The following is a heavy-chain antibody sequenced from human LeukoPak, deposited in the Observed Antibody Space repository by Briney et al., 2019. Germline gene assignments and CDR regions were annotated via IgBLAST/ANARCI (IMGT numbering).Heavy chain of an antibody. D-gene: IGHD6-13*01. CDR2: IYYSGST. V-gene: IGHV4-59*01. Sequence: PSETLSLTCTVSGGSLNRYYWSWLRQPPGKGLEWIGYIYYSGSTNYNPSLKSRVTISVDTSKNQFSLRLSSVTAADTAVYYCARVTGYMTEDYFDYWGQGTLITVSS. J-gene: IGHJ4*02. CDR3: ARVTGYMTEDYFDY. CDR1: GGSLNRYY.